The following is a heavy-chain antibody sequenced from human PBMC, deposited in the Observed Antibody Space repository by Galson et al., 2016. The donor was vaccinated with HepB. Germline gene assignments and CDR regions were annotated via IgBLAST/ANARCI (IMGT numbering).Heavy chain of an antibody. V-gene: IGHV4-39*01. Sequence: ETLSLTCTVSGDSVSGYYWGWIRQPPGKGLEWIGSIDYSGSTYYSASLKSRLTISLDTSKNQFSLKLNSVTAADSAVYYCARLGSWYVVDSWGQGTLVRVSS. D-gene: IGHD6-13*01. CDR2: IDYSGST. CDR1: GDSVSGYY. J-gene: IGHJ4*02. CDR3: ARLGSWYVVDS.